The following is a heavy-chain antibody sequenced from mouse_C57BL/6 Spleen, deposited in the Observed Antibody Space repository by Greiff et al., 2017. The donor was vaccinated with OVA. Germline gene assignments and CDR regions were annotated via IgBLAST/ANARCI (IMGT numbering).Heavy chain of an antibody. CDR2: IDPSDSYT. CDR1: GYTFTSYW. J-gene: IGHJ2*01. V-gene: IGHV1-50*01. Sequence: VQLQQSGAELVKPGASVKLSCKASGYTFTSYWMQWVKQRPGQGLEWIGEIDPSDSYTNYNQKFKGKATLTVDTSSSTAYMQLSSLTSEDSAVYYCARGDDGYYFDYWGQGTTLTVSS. CDR3: ARGDDGYYFDY. D-gene: IGHD2-3*01.